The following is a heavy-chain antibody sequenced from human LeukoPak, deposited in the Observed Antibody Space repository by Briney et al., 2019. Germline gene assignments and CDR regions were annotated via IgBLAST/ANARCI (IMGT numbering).Heavy chain of an antibody. D-gene: IGHD3-22*01. CDR1: GFTFSSYA. CDR2: ISGSGGST. J-gene: IGHJ4*02. V-gene: IGHV3-23*01. Sequence: PGGSPRLSCAASGFTFSSYAMSWVRQAPGKGLEWVSAISGSGGSTYYADSVKGRFTISRDNSKNTLYLQMNSLRAEDTAVYYCAKDYYDSSSTYYFDYWGQGTLVTVSS. CDR3: AKDYYDSSSTYYFDY.